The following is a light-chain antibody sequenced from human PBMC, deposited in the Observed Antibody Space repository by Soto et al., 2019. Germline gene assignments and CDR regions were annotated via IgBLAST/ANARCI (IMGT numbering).Light chain of an antibody. Sequence: QSVLTQPPSASGTPGRSVTISCSGSRSNIGSNTVTWYQQVPGTAPKLLMYNTNQRPSGVPDRFSASKSGTSASLTISGPQSEDEADYYCAAWDDSLSGCVICGGGTKLTVL. CDR3: AAWDDSLSGCVI. CDR2: NTN. CDR1: RSNIGSNT. J-gene: IGLJ2*01. V-gene: IGLV1-44*01.